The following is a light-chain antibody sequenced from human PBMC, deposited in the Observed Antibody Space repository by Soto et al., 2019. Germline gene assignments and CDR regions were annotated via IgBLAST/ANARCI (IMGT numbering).Light chain of an antibody. V-gene: IGKV3-15*01. CDR3: QQYNNWPS. CDR2: GAS. CDR1: QSVSSN. Sequence: EIVMTQSPATLSVSPGERATLSCRASQSVSSNLAWYQQKPGQAPRLLIYGASTRATGIPARFSGSGSGTEFTLTISSLQSEDFAVYYRQQYNNWPSVGQGTKVDIK. J-gene: IGKJ1*01.